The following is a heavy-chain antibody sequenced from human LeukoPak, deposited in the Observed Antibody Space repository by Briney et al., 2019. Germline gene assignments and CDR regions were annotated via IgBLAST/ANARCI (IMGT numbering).Heavy chain of an antibody. CDR1: GFTFSSYE. J-gene: IGHJ6*03. CDR3: ASELAALPSSNYMDV. Sequence: PGGSLRLSCAASGFTFSSYEMNWVRQAPGKGLEWVSYISSSGSTIYYADSVKGRFTISRDNAKNSLYLQMNSLRAEDTAVYYCASELAALPSSNYMDVWGKGTTVTVSS. V-gene: IGHV3-48*03. CDR2: ISSSGSTI. D-gene: IGHD6-6*01.